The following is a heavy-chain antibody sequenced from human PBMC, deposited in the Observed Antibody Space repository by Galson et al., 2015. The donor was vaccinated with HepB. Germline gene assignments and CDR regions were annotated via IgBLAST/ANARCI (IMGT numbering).Heavy chain of an antibody. D-gene: IGHD5-24*01. CDR1: GYTFTTYG. CDR2: VNPYSGST. CDR3: ARGGQWPQFYYFDY. V-gene: IGHV1-18*01. J-gene: IGHJ4*02. Sequence: SVKVSCKASGYTFTTYGINWVRQAPGQGLEWLGRVNPYSGSTNYAQKFQDRVTMTADTSTSTAYLELGSLRFDDTAIYYCARGGQWPQFYYFDYWGRGTLVTASS.